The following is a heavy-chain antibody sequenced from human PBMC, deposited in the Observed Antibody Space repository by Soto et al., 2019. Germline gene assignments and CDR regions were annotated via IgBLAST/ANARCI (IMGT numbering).Heavy chain of an antibody. Sequence: SETLSLTCTVSGGSISSGGYYWSWIRQHPGKGLEWIGYIYYSGSTYYTPSLKSRVTISVATSKNQFSLKLSSVTAADTAVYYCARDLDGGNLGWCDPWGQGTLVTVSS. CDR2: IYYSGST. V-gene: IGHV4-31*03. J-gene: IGHJ5*02. CDR3: ARDLDGGNLGWCDP. D-gene: IGHD2-15*01. CDR1: GGSISSGGYY.